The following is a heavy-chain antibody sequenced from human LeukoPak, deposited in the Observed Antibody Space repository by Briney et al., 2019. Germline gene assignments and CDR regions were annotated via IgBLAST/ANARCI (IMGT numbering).Heavy chain of an antibody. CDR2: INSDGSST. D-gene: IGHD3-10*01. CDR1: GFTFSSYW. Sequence: GGSLRLSCAASGFTFSSYWMHWVRQAPGKGLVWVSRINSDGSSTSYADSVKGRFTISRDNAKNTLYLQMNSLRAEDMAVYYCARDYYGSGSYGPSYYYYMDVWGKGTTVTVSS. J-gene: IGHJ6*03. V-gene: IGHV3-74*01. CDR3: ARDYYGSGSYGPSYYYYMDV.